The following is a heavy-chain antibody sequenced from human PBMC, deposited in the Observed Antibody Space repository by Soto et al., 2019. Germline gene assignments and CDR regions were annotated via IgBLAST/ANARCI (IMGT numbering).Heavy chain of an antibody. CDR3: ARGRGPTMVRGVTPQPFDY. J-gene: IGHJ4*02. D-gene: IGHD3-10*01. V-gene: IGHV3-30*03. CDR1: GFTFSSYG. CDR2: ISYDGSNK. Sequence: PGGSLRLSCAASGFTFSSYGMHWVRQAPGKGLEWVAVISYDGSNKYYADSVKGRFTISRDNAKNSLYLQMNSLRAEDTAVYYCARGRGPTMVRGVTPQPFDYWGQGTLVTVSS.